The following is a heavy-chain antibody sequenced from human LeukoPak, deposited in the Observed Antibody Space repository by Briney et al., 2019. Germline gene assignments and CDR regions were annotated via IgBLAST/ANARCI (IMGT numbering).Heavy chain of an antibody. CDR2: MNPNSGNT. CDR3: VRGNQLLRSYYMDV. J-gene: IGHJ6*03. Sequence: ASVKVSCKASGYTFTSYDINWVRQATGQGLEWMGWMNPNSGNTGYAQKFQGRVTMIRNTSISTAYMELSSLRSEDTAVYYCVRGNQLLRSYYMDVWGKGTTVTVSS. V-gene: IGHV1-8*01. CDR1: GYTFTSYD. D-gene: IGHD2-2*01.